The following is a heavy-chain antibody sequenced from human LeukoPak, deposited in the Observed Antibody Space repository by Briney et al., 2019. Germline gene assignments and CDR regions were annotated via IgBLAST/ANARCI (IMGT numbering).Heavy chain of an antibody. Sequence: PGGSLRLSCAASGFTFNNAWMSWVRQAPGKGLEWVGRIKGKTDGGTTDYAAPVKGRFIISRDDSNNTLYLQLNSLKTEDTAVYYCATGGFWGGPNYWGQGTLVTVSS. J-gene: IGHJ4*02. CDR2: IKGKTDGGTT. CDR3: ATGGFWGGPNY. D-gene: IGHD3-3*01. V-gene: IGHV3-15*01. CDR1: GFTFNNAW.